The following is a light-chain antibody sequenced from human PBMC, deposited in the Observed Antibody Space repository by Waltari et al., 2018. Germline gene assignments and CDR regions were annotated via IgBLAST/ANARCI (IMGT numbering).Light chain of an antibody. CDR1: QRVGSSS. Sequence: EIVLTKSPGTASLSPGERVTLSCRASQRVGSSSLAWYEQTPGQAPRGVIYRASRRATGIPDRFSGSGAGTDFSLTISRLEPEEFAVYYCQQHGTLPATFGQGTKVEIK. V-gene: IGKV3-20*01. CDR3: QQHGTLPAT. J-gene: IGKJ1*01. CDR2: RAS.